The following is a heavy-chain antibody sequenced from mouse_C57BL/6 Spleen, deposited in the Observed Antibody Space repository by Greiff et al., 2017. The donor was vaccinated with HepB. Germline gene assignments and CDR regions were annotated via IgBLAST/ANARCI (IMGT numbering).Heavy chain of an antibody. D-gene: IGHD2-4*01. J-gene: IGHJ2*01. CDR3: ARDPYYDLDY. V-gene: IGHV3-6*01. CDR2: ISYDGSN. CDR1: GYSITSGYY. Sequence: EVQLQESGPGLVKPSQSLSLTCSVTGYSITSGYYWNWIRQFPGNKLEWMGYISYDGSNNYNPSLKNRISITRDTSKNQFFLKLNSVTTEDTATYYCARDPYYDLDYWGQGTTLTVSS.